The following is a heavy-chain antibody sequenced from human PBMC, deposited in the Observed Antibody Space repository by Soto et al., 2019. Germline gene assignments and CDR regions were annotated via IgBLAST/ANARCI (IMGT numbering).Heavy chain of an antibody. CDR1: GGSISSGGYS. J-gene: IGHJ5*02. Sequence: QLQLQESGSGLVKPSQTLSLTCAVSGGSISSGGYSWSWIRQPPGKGLEWIGYIYHSGSTYYNPSLKSRVTISVDRSKNQCSLKLSSVTAADTAVYYCARGLDYGDYGGWFDPWGQGTLVTVSS. V-gene: IGHV4-30-2*01. CDR2: IYHSGST. D-gene: IGHD4-17*01. CDR3: ARGLDYGDYGGWFDP.